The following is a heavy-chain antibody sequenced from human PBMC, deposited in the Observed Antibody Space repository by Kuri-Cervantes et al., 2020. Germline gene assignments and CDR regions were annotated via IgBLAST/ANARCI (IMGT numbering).Heavy chain of an antibody. CDR3: ARSLDGSGSYYSADAFDI. D-gene: IGHD3-10*01. CDR1: GGTFSSYA. CDR2: IIPIFGTA. J-gene: IGHJ3*02. V-gene: IGHV1-69*13. Sequence: SVKVSCEASGGTFSSYAISWVRQAPGQGLEWMGGIIPIFGTANYAQKFQGRVTITADESTSTAYMELSSLRSEDTAVYYCARSLDGSGSYYSADAFDIWSQGTMVTVSS.